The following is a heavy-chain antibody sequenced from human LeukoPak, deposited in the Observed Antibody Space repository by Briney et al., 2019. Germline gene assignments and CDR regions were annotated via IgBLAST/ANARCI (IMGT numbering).Heavy chain of an antibody. CDR2: IIPILGIA. Sequence: SVKVSCKASGGTFSSCAISWVRQAPGQGLEWMGRIIPILGIANYAQKFQGRVTITADKSTSTAYMELSSLRSEDTAVYYCARETTVVTLNWFDPWGQGTLVTVSS. CDR3: ARETTVVTLNWFDP. J-gene: IGHJ5*02. V-gene: IGHV1-69*04. CDR1: GGTFSSCA. D-gene: IGHD4-23*01.